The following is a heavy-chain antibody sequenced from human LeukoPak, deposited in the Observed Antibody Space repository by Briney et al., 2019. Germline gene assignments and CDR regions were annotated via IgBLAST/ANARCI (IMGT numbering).Heavy chain of an antibody. J-gene: IGHJ4*02. Sequence: PSETLSLTCTVSGGSISSYYWSWIRQPPGKGLEWIGYIYYSGSTNYNPSLKSRVTISVDTSKNQFSLKLSSVTAADTAVYYCASRGYSYGYTYWGQGTLVTASS. CDR3: ASRGYSYGYTY. V-gene: IGHV4-59*08. D-gene: IGHD5-18*01. CDR1: GGSISSYY. CDR2: IYYSGST.